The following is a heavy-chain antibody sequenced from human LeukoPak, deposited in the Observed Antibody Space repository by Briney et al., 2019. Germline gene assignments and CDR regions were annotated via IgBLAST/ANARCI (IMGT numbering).Heavy chain of an antibody. CDR1: GFTFSSYA. D-gene: IGHD4-17*01. V-gene: IGHV3-23*01. CDR2: ISGSGGST. J-gene: IGHJ4*02. Sequence: GGSLRLSCAASGFTFSSYAMSWVRQAPGKGLEWVSAISGSGGSTYYADSVKGRFTVSRDNSRNTLYLQMNSLRAEDTAVYYCARRYSGDSPLDYWGLGTLVTVSS. CDR3: ARRYSGDSPLDY.